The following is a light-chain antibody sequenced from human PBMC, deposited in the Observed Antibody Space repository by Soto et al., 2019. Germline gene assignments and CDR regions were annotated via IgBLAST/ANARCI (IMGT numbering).Light chain of an antibody. Sequence: QSALTQPRSVSGSPGQSVTISCTGTRSDVGGYNLVSWYQQHPGNAPKVLIYDVSQRPSGVPDRFSGSKSGNTASLTISGLQAEDEADYYCAAWDDGLNGWLFGGGTKVTVL. CDR2: DVS. J-gene: IGLJ3*02. V-gene: IGLV2-11*01. CDR3: AAWDDGLNGWL. CDR1: RSDVGGYNL.